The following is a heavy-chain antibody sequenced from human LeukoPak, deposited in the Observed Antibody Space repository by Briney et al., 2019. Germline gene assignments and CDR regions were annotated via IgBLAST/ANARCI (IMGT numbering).Heavy chain of an antibody. CDR3: ARVVVPAAMTFDY. Sequence: GGSLRLSCAASGFTFSSYSVNWVRQAPGKGLEWVSSISSSSYIYYADSVKGRFTISRDNAKNSLYLQMNSLRAEDTAVYYCARVVVPAAMTFDYWGQGTLVTVSS. J-gene: IGHJ4*02. D-gene: IGHD2-2*01. V-gene: IGHV3-21*01. CDR2: ISSSSYI. CDR1: GFTFSSYS.